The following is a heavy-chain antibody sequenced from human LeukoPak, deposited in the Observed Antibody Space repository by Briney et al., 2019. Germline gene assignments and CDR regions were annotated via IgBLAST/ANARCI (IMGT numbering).Heavy chain of an antibody. CDR3: ARKTSCFDY. V-gene: IGHV3-30*03. J-gene: IGHJ4*02. CDR2: ISYDGSNK. D-gene: IGHD2-2*01. CDR1: GFTFSSYS. Sequence: GGSLRLSCAASGFTFSSYSMHWVRQAPGKGLEWVAVISYDGSNKYYADSVKGRFTISRDNSKNTLYLQMNSLRAEDTAVYYCARKTSCFDYWGQGTLVTVSS.